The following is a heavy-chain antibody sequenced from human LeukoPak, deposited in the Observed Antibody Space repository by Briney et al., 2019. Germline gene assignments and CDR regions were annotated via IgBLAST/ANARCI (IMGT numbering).Heavy chain of an antibody. CDR1: GFTFSSYA. D-gene: IGHD3-3*01. CDR3: AKLGYYDFWSGSPWDAFDI. Sequence: PGGSLRLSCAASGFTFSSYAMSWVRQAPGKGLEWVSAISGSGGSTYYADSVKGRFTISRDNSKNTLYLQTNSLRAEDTAVYYCAKLGYYDFWSGSPWDAFDIWGQGTMVTVSS. J-gene: IGHJ3*02. CDR2: ISGSGGST. V-gene: IGHV3-23*01.